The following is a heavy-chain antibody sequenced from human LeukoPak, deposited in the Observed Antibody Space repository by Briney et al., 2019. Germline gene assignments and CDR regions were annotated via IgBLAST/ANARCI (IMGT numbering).Heavy chain of an antibody. J-gene: IGHJ4*02. CDR3: TLSGGIY. V-gene: IGHV3-49*04. D-gene: IGHD2-15*01. CDR1: GSTFGDYA. Sequence: GGSLRLSCTASGSTFGDYAMSWVRQAPGKGLEWVGFIRSKAYGGTTEYAASVKGRFTISRDDSKSIAYLQMNSLKTEDTAVYYCTLSGGIYWGQGTLVTVSS. CDR2: IRSKAYGGTT.